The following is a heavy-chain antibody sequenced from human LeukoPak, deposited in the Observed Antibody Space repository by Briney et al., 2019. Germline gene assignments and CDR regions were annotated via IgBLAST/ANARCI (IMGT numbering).Heavy chain of an antibody. D-gene: IGHD3-16*01. V-gene: IGHV4-30-4*01. J-gene: IGHJ4*02. CDR1: GGSISSGDYY. Sequence: PSETLSLTCTVSGGSISSGDYYWSWIRQPPGKGLEWIGYIYYSGSTYYNPSLKSRVTISVDTSKNQLSLKLRSVTAADTAVYYCARVRSWGIFDYWGQGTLVTVSS. CDR3: ARVRSWGIFDY. CDR2: IYYSGST.